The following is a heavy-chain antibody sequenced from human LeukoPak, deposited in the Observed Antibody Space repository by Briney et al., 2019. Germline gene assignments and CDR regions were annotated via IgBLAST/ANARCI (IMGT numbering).Heavy chain of an antibody. Sequence: SSVKVSCKASGGTFSSYAISWVRQAPEQGLEWMGRIIPIFGIANYAQKFQGRVTITADKSTSTAYMELSSLRSEDTAVYYCARDHEDTAHGLDWGQGTLVTVSS. CDR1: GGTFSSYA. J-gene: IGHJ4*02. D-gene: IGHD5-18*01. CDR2: IIPIFGIA. CDR3: ARDHEDTAHGLD. V-gene: IGHV1-69*04.